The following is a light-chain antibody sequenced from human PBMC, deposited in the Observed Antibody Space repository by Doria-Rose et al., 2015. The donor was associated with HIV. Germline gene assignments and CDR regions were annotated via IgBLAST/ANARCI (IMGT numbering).Light chain of an antibody. CDR2: WTS. V-gene: IGKV4-1*01. CDR3: QQYYDTPS. Sequence: DIRMTQSPESLGMSLGERATLNCKSNQSLLYTSKNYLAWYQQKPGQPPKLLIYWTSTRQSGVPARFSGSRSGTDFTLTSSSLEAEDVAVYYCQQYYDTPSFGPGTAVDIK. J-gene: IGKJ3*01. CDR1: QSLLYTSKNY.